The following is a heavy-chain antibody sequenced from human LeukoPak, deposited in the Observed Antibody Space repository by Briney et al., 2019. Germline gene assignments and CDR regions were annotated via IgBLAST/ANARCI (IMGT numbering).Heavy chain of an antibody. V-gene: IGHV4-61*02. CDR2: IYSSGST. CDR3: ARIIAVAGTYFDY. Sequence: SQTLSLTCTVSGGSISSGSYYWSWIRQPAGKGLEWIGRIYSSGSTNYNPSLKSRVTISLDTSKNQFSLKLSSVTAADTAVYYCARIIAVAGTYFDYWGQGTLVTVSS. J-gene: IGHJ4*02. CDR1: GGSISSGSYY. D-gene: IGHD6-19*01.